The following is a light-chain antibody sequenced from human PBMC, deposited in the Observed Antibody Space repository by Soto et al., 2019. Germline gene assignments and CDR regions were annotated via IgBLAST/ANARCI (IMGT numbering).Light chain of an antibody. J-gene: IGKJ5*01. V-gene: IGKV2-30*02. CDR3: MQGTHWPIT. CDR2: KVS. CDR1: QSLVHSDGIAY. Sequence: EVVMTQSPLSLPVTLGQPASMSFRSNQSLVHSDGIAYFSWFQQRPGRSPRRLIYKVSSRDSGVPARFSGSGSGTDFALKISRVEAEDVGVYYCMQGTHWPITFGQGTLEIK.